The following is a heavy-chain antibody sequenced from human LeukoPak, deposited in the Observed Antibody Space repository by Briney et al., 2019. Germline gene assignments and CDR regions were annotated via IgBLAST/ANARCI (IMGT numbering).Heavy chain of an antibody. D-gene: IGHD6-19*01. CDR3: AKEVNGWYYVDY. CDR1: GFTFSDYY. Sequence: KPGGSLRLSCVASGFTFSDYYMSWIRQAPGKGLEWVSYIPSTSSYTSYADSVRGRFTISRDNAKNSLYLQMNSLRAENTAVYYCAKEVNGWYYVDYWGQGTLVTVSS. CDR2: IPSTSSYT. J-gene: IGHJ4*02. V-gene: IGHV3-11*05.